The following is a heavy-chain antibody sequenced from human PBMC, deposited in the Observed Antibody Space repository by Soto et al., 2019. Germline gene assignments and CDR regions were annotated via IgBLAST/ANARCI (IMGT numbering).Heavy chain of an antibody. J-gene: IGHJ5*02. Sequence: ASVKVSCKASGYTFTSYGISWVRQAPGQGLEWMGWISAYNGNTNYAQKLQGRVTMTTDTSTSTAYMELRSRRPDDTAVYYCARSWTYGDPIKFDPWGQGTLVTVSS. CDR1: GYTFTSYG. CDR2: ISAYNGNT. CDR3: ARSWTYGDPIKFDP. V-gene: IGHV1-18*01. D-gene: IGHD4-17*01.